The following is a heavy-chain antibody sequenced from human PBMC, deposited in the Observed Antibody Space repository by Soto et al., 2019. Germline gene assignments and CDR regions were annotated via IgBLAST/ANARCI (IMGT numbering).Heavy chain of an antibody. CDR1: GFTFSSYP. D-gene: IGHD3-10*01. CDR3: AKELLWFGELFTPDYYYGMDV. Sequence: GDSRLLSWSASGFTFSSYPMSCVRPAPRKALEWVSAISGSGGSTYYADSVKGRFTISRDNSKNTLYLQMNSLRAEDTAVYYCAKELLWFGELFTPDYYYGMDVWGQGTTVT. V-gene: IGHV3-23*01. CDR2: ISGSGGST. J-gene: IGHJ6*02.